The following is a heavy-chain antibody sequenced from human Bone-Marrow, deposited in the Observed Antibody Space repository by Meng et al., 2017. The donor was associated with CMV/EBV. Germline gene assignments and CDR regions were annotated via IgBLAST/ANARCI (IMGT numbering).Heavy chain of an antibody. CDR1: GYTFTGYY. Sequence: KASGYTFTGYYLHWVWQAPGQGLEWMGWINPNSGDTNYAQKFQDRVTMTRDTSISTAYMDLSRLRSDDTAVYYCARVVGGSGSYYNRDWGQGTLVTVSS. D-gene: IGHD3-10*01. CDR2: INPNSGDT. J-gene: IGHJ4*02. CDR3: ARVVGGSGSYYNRD. V-gene: IGHV1-2*02.